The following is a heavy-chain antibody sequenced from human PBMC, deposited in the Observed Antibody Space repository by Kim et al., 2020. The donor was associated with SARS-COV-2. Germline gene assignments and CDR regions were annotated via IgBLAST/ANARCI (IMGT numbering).Heavy chain of an antibody. CDR1: EFNFNIYS. J-gene: IGHJ4*02. CDR2: ISGNSGYI. Sequence: GGSLRLSCAASEFNFNIYSMNWVRQAPGKGLEWVSSISGNSGYIWYADSVKGRFTISRDNAENSLYLQMNSLRHEDTALYFCARDIYDSSGYYYNDCWGQGTLVIVSS. V-gene: IGHV3-21*01. CDR3: ARDIYDSSGYYYNDC. D-gene: IGHD3-22*01.